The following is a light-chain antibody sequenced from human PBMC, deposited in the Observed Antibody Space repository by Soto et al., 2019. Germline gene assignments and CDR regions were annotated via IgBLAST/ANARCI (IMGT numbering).Light chain of an antibody. V-gene: IGLV1-36*01. J-gene: IGLJ3*02. CDR3: AAWDDSLNGPL. Sequence: QSALTQPPSVSAAPRQRVTISCSGSSSNIGNNAVNWYQHVPGKAPKLLIHFDDRVPSGTPDRFSGSKSGTSASLVISGLESEDEAHYYCAAWDDSLNGPLFGGGTK. CDR2: FDD. CDR1: SSNIGNNA.